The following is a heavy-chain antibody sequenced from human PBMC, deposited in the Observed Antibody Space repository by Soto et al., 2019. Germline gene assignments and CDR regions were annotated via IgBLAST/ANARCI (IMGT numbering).Heavy chain of an antibody. D-gene: IGHD1-26*01. V-gene: IGHV3-15*07. CDR1: DVTFTNAW. CDR3: ARDYYTRFDY. Sequence: GGSLRLSCAATDVTFTNAWRNWVRQAPGKGLEWVGRIKSKKDGGTADSAASVKGRFTISRDDSRNTVYLEMNNLKIEDTAMYYCARDYYTRFDYWGPGTLVTVSS. J-gene: IGHJ4*02. CDR2: IKSKKDGGTA.